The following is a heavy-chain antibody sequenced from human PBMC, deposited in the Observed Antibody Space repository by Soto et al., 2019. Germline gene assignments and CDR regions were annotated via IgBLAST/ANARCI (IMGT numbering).Heavy chain of an antibody. CDR2: IYYSGRT. J-gene: IGHJ6*02. Sequence: SETLSLTFTVSGCSISSGGYYWSWIRQHPGKGLEWIGYIYYSGRTYYNPSLKSRVTISVDTSKNQFSLKLSSVTAADTAVYYCARGRGFYYYYGMDVWGQGTTVTVSS. CDR1: GCSISSGGYY. D-gene: IGHD3-10*01. CDR3: ARGRGFYYYYGMDV. V-gene: IGHV4-31*03.